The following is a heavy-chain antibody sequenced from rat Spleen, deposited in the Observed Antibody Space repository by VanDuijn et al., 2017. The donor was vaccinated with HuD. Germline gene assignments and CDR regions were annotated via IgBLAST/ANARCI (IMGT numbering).Heavy chain of an antibody. Sequence: EVQLVESGGGLVQPGRSMKLSCAASGFTFSDYDMSWVRQAPRKSLEWVATINYDGSSIYYRDTVKGRFTISRDNAKSTLYLQMDSLRSEDTATYYCTTGVYWGQGVMVTVSS. CDR2: INYDGSSI. CDR1: GFTFSDYD. J-gene: IGHJ2*01. V-gene: IGHV5-7*01. CDR3: TTGVY. D-gene: IGHD4-3*01.